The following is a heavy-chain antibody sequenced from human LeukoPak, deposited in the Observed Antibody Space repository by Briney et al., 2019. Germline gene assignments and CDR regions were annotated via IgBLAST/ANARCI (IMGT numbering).Heavy chain of an antibody. Sequence: WETLSLTCTVSGASVSNYDMSWVRQPPGKGLEWVGCVYYSGRTNYYPSFESRVTISVDSSKTQFSLKLTSVTAADTAVYYCARHRRGSSGWTYYYYGMDVWGQGTTVTVSS. V-gene: IGHV4-59*02. CDR2: VYYSGRT. CDR1: GASVSNYD. J-gene: IGHJ6*02. D-gene: IGHD6-19*01. CDR3: ARHRRGSSGWTYYYYGMDV.